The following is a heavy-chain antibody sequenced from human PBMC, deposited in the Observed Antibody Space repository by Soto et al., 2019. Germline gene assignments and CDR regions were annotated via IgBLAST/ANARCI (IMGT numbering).Heavy chain of an antibody. Sequence: QVQLVESGGGVVQPGRSLRLSCAASGFTFSSYAMHWVRQAPGKGLEWVAVISYDGSNKYYADSVKGRFTISRDNSKNTLYLQMKSLRAEDTAVYYCETRGGAGHCSGGSCYPYFDYWGQGTLVTVSS. J-gene: IGHJ4*02. D-gene: IGHD2-15*01. CDR1: GFTFSSYA. V-gene: IGHV3-30-3*01. CDR2: ISYDGSNK. CDR3: ETRGGAGHCSGGSCYPYFDY.